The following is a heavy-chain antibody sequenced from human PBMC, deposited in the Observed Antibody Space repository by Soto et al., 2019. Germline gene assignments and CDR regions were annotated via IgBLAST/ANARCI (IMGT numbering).Heavy chain of an antibody. J-gene: IGHJ4*02. CDR1: GFTFSSYA. Sequence: EVQLLESGGGLVQPGGSLRLSCAASGFTFSSYAMNWVRQAPGKGLEWVSVISGNGGRTDYADSVKGRFTISRDNFKNPLYLQMNSLRVEDTAVYYCAKDNRGLVPTYFDYWGQGTLVTVSS. CDR3: AKDNRGLVPTYFDY. V-gene: IGHV3-23*01. D-gene: IGHD6-19*01. CDR2: ISGNGGRT.